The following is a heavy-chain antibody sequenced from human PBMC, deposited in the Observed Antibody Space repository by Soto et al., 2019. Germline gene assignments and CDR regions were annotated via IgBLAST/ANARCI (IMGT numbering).Heavy chain of an antibody. Sequence: GGSLRLSCAASGFTFSSYGMPWVRQAPGKGLEWVAVISYDGSNKYYADSVKGRFTISRDNSKNTLYLQMNSLRAEDAAVYYCAKDRGEVRGGTTCYGMDVWGQGTTVTVSS. J-gene: IGHJ6*02. V-gene: IGHV3-30*18. CDR3: AKDRGEVRGGTTCYGMDV. D-gene: IGHD3-10*01. CDR1: GFTFSSYG. CDR2: ISYDGSNK.